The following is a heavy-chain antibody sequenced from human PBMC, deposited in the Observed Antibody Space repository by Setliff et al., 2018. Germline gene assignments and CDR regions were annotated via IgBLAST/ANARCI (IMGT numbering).Heavy chain of an antibody. Sequence: KPSETLSLTCAVYGGSFSGYYWSWIRQPPGKRLEWIGEIIHSGSTNYNPSLKSRVTISMDTSKNQFSLKVGSVTAADTAAYYCAGSFSRREKFLLDYWGQGALVTVSS. J-gene: IGHJ4*02. CDR2: IIHSGST. CDR1: GGSFSGYY. CDR3: AGSFSRREKFLLDY. V-gene: IGHV4-34*12.